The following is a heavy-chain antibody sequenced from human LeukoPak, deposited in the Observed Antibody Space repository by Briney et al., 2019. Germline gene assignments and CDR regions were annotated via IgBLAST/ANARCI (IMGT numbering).Heavy chain of an antibody. D-gene: IGHD3-10*01. CDR1: GFTFDDYG. V-gene: IGHV3-7*01. Sequence: GGSLRLSCAASGFTFDDYGMSWVRQAPGKGLEWVANIKQDGSEKYYVDSVKGRFTISRDNAKNSLYLQMNSLRAEGTAVYYCVRELLWFGESGDYWGQGTLVTVSS. J-gene: IGHJ4*02. CDR2: IKQDGSEK. CDR3: VRELLWFGESGDY.